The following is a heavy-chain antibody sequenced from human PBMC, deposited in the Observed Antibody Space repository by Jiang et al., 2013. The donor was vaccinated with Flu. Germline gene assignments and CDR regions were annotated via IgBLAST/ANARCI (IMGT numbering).Heavy chain of an antibody. CDR1: IHFSSYA. CDR3: ARGGCSSTSCYGDYFDY. V-gene: IGHV3-30-3*01. CDR2: ISYDGSNK. J-gene: IGHJ4*02. Sequence: GRSLETLLCSLWIHFSSYAMHWVRQAPGKGLEWVAVISYDGSNKYYADSVKGRFTISRDNSKNTLYLQMNSLRAEDTAVYYCARGGCSSTSCYGDYFDYWGQGTLVTVSS. D-gene: IGHD2-2*01.